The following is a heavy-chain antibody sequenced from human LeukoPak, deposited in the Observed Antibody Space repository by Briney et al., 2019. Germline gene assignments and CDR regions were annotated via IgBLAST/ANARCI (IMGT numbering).Heavy chain of an antibody. CDR2: ISHDGSNK. J-gene: IGHJ4*02. CDR1: GYTFSSYA. CDR3: AKAGDTAMVSVY. Sequence: SCKASGYTFSSYAMHWVRQAPGKWLEWVAVISHDGSNKYYADSVKGRFTISRDNSKNTLYLQMNSLRAEDTAVYYCAKAGDTAMVSVYWGQGTLVTVSS. D-gene: IGHD5-18*01. V-gene: IGHV3-30-3*02.